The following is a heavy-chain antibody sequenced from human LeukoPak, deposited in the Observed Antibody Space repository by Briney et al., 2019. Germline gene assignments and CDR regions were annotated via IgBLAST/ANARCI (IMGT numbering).Heavy chain of an antibody. Sequence: ASVKVSCKASGYTFTSYGISWVRQAPGQGLEWMGWISAYNGNTNYAQKLQGRVTMTTDTSTSTAYKELRSLRSDDTAVYYCARDSIHYDFWSGYSRQNYFDYWGQGTLVTVSS. CDR2: ISAYNGNT. D-gene: IGHD3-3*01. J-gene: IGHJ4*02. CDR1: GYTFTSYG. V-gene: IGHV1-18*01. CDR3: ARDSIHYDFWSGYSRQNYFDY.